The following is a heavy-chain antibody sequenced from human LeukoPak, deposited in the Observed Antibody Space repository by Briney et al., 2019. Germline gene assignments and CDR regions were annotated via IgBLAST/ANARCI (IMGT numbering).Heavy chain of an antibody. CDR2: ISPSRGSI. CDR1: GFTFSVYP. Sequence: GGSLRLSCAASGFTFSVYPLNWVRGAPGKGREWLSYISPSRGSIAYADSVKGRFTISSDSAKNSVYLQINNLRADDTAVYYCARDLDWAFDYWGQGILVTVSS. D-gene: IGHD2-21*01. CDR3: ARDLDWAFDY. J-gene: IGHJ4*02. V-gene: IGHV3-48*01.